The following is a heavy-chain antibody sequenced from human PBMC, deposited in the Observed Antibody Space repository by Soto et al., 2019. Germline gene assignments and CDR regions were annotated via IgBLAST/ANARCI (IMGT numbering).Heavy chain of an antibody. CDR2: ISAYNGNT. CDR1: GYTFTSYG. J-gene: IGHJ4*02. V-gene: IGHV1-18*01. D-gene: IGHD3-3*02. CDR3: ARPFFPNLLPRSSGPRRY. Sequence: QVQLVQSGAEVKKPGASVKVSCKASGYTFTSYGISWVRQAPGQGLEWMGWISAYNGNTNYAQKLQGSVTMTTDTSTSTAYMELRSLRSDDTAVYYCARPFFPNLLPRSSGPRRYWGQGTLVTVSS.